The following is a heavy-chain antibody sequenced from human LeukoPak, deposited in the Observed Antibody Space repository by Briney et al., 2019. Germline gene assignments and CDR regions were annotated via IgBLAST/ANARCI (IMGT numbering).Heavy chain of an antibody. Sequence: GGSLRLSCAASGFTFSSYTMSWVRQAPGKGLEWVSAISGSGGSTYYADSVKGRFTISRDNSKNTLYLHMNSLRAEDTAVYYCAKSPSYCRGDCYSTFEYWGQGTLVTVSS. CDR3: AKSPSYCRGDCYSTFEY. V-gene: IGHV3-23*01. J-gene: IGHJ4*02. CDR2: ISGSGGST. D-gene: IGHD2-21*02. CDR1: GFTFSSYT.